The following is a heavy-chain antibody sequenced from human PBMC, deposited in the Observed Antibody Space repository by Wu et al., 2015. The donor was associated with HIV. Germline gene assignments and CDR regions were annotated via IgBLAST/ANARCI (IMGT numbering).Heavy chain of an antibody. V-gene: IGHV1-46*01. D-gene: IGHD6-19*01. CDR2: INPSGGST. J-gene: IGHJ4*02. CDR3: ARDYSSGWYPDY. CDR1: GYTFTSYY. Sequence: QVQLVQSGAEVKKPGASVKVSCKASGYTFTSYYMHWVRQAPGQGLEWMGIINPSGGSTSYAQKFQGRVTMTRDTSTSTVYMELSSLRSEDTAVYYCARDYSSGWYPDYWGQGTLVTGLL.